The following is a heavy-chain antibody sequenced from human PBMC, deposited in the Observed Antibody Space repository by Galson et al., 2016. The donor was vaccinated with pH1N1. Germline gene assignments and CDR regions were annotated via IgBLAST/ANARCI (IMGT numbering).Heavy chain of an antibody. CDR2: TKSDGSGT. CDR3: VRGYGPTPAENY. J-gene: IGHJ4*02. CDR1: GFTFSTYW. V-gene: IGHV3-74*01. Sequence: SLRLSCAASGFTFSTYWIHWVRQAPGKGLVWVSYTKSDGSGTGYADSVKGRFTISRDNAKNTVYVQMNSLRAEDTAVYYCVRGYGPTPAENYWGQGTLVTVSS. D-gene: IGHD5-18*01.